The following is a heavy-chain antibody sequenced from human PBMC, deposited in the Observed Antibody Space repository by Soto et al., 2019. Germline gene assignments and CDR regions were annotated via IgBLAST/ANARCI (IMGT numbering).Heavy chain of an antibody. V-gene: IGHV4-59*01. Sequence: QVQLQESGPGLVKPSETLSLTCTVSGGSISSYYWSWIRQPPGKGLEWIGFIFYSGSTSYNPSLKSRVTISIDPSEYQFSLKLNSVPAADTAVYYCASMIGDPVLSFDSWGQGTLVAVSS. CDR2: IFYSGST. D-gene: IGHD3-10*02. CDR3: ASMIGDPVLSFDS. CDR1: GGSISSYY. J-gene: IGHJ5*01.